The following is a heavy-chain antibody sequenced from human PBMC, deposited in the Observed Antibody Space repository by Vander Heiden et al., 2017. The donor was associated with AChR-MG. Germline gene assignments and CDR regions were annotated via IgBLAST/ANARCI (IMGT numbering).Heavy chain of an antibody. CDR3: ARGRVEYSSGWYVY. Sequence: QVQLVQSGAEVKKPGASVQVSCQASGYTFTSYGISWGRQAPGQGREWMGWISAYNGNTNYAQKLQGRVTMTTETSTSTAYMELRSLRSDDTAVDYCARGRVEYSSGWYVYWGQGSLVTVSS. V-gene: IGHV1-18*01. D-gene: IGHD6-19*01. CDR2: ISAYNGNT. CDR1: GYTFTSYG. J-gene: IGHJ4*02.